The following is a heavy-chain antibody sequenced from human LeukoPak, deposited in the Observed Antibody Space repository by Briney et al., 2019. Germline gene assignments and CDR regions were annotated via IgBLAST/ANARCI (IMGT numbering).Heavy chain of an antibody. CDR1: GGSISSSNW. D-gene: IGHD3-22*01. V-gene: IGHV4-4*02. CDR2: IYHSGST. CDR3: ASSRATYYYDSSGYYLDY. Sequence: PSGTLSLTCAVSGGSISSSNWWSWVRQPPGKGLEWIGEIYHSGSTNYNPSLKSRVTISVDKSKNQFSLKLSSVTAADTAVYYCASSRATYYYDSSGYYLDYWGQGTLVTVPS. J-gene: IGHJ4*02.